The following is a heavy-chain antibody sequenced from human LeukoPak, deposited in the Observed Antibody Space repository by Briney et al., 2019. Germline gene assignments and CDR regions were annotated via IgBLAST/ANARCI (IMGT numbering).Heavy chain of an antibody. D-gene: IGHD3-10*01. CDR2: IYYSGST. V-gene: IGHV4-59*06. Sequence: SETLSLTCTVSGGSISSYYWSWIRQHPGKGLEWIGYIYYSGSTYYNPSLKSRVTISVDTSKNQFSLKLSSVTAADTAVYYCARSSVGYYGSGSYPFDPWGQGTLVTVSS. CDR1: GGSISSYY. CDR3: ARSSVGYYGSGSYPFDP. J-gene: IGHJ5*02.